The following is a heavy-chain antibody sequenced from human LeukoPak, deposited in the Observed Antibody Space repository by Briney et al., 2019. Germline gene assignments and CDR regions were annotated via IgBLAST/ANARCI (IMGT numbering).Heavy chain of an antibody. D-gene: IGHD6-6*01. Sequence: SETLSLTCAVYGGSFSGYYWSWTRQPPGKGLEWIGEVNHSGSTNYNPSLKSRVTISVDTSKNQFSLKLSSVTAADTAVYYCARDVGSSSWINYWGQGTLVTVSS. CDR3: ARDVGSSSWINY. CDR1: GGSFSGYY. J-gene: IGHJ4*02. CDR2: VNHSGST. V-gene: IGHV4-34*01.